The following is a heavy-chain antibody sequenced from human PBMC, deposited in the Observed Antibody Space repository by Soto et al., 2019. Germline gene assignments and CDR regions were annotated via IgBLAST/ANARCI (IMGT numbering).Heavy chain of an antibody. CDR1: GGTFSSYA. CDR3: AAYSGYGKYSYLDYYYYGMDV. D-gene: IGHD5-12*01. Sequence: ASVKVSCKASGGTFSSYAISWVRQAPGQGLEWMGGIIPIFGTANYAQKFQGRVTITADESTSTAYMELSSLRSEDTAVYYCAAYSGYGKYSYLDYYYYGMDVWGQGTTVTVSS. V-gene: IGHV1-69*13. J-gene: IGHJ6*02. CDR2: IIPIFGTA.